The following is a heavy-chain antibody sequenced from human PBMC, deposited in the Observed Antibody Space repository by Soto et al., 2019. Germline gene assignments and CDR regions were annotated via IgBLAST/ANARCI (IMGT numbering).Heavy chain of an antibody. J-gene: IGHJ4*02. Sequence: ASVKVSCKASGYTFTSYYMHWVRQAPGQGLEWMGIINPSGGSTSYAQKFQGRVTMTRDTSTSTVYMELSSLRSEDTAVYYCARDWSGKWPRSPYFDYWGQGTLVTVSS. CDR1: GYTFTSYY. CDR3: ARDWSGKWPRSPYFDY. V-gene: IGHV1-46*03. D-gene: IGHD5-12*01. CDR2: INPSGGST.